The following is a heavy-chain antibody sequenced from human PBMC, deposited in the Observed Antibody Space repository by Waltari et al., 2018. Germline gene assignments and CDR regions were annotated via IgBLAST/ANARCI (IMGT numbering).Heavy chain of an antibody. J-gene: IGHJ4*02. CDR3: ASGRRDGYNFYDY. V-gene: IGHV3-53*01. D-gene: IGHD5-12*01. Sequence: EVQLVESGGGLIQPGGSLRLSCAASGFTVSSNYMSWVRQAPGKGLEGFTVIYRGGKTYYADSVKGRFTSSRDNSKNTLYLQMNSLRAEDTAVYYCASGRRDGYNFYDYWGQGTLVTVSS. CDR2: IYRGGKT. CDR1: GFTVSSNY.